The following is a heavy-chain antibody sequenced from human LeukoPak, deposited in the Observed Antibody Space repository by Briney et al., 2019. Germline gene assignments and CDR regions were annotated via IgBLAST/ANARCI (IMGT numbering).Heavy chain of an antibody. CDR3: TRTPIFGVVTPXXXDP. D-gene: IGHD3-3*01. CDR1: GFTFSGSA. Sequence: PGGSLRLSCAASGFTFSGSAMHWVRQASGKGLEWVGRIRSKANSYATAYAASVKGRFTISRDDSKNTAYLQMNSLKTEDTAVYYCTRTPIFGVVTPXXXDPWGQGTLVTVSS. CDR2: IRSKANSYAT. V-gene: IGHV3-73*01. J-gene: IGHJ5*02.